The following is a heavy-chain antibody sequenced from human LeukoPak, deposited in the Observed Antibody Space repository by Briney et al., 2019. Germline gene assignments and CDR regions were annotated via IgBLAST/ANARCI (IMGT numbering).Heavy chain of an antibody. Sequence: GGSLRLSCAASGFTVSRNYMSWVRQAPGKGLEWVSAIIGSGGSTYYANSVKGRFTISRDNSKNTLYLQMNSLSADDTAVYYCAKGSFHLGCCSSTSCYRYYMDVWGKGTTVT. V-gene: IGHV3-23*01. D-gene: IGHD2-2*01. CDR3: AKGSFHLGCCSSTSCYRYYMDV. CDR2: IIGSGGST. J-gene: IGHJ6*03. CDR1: GFTVSRNY.